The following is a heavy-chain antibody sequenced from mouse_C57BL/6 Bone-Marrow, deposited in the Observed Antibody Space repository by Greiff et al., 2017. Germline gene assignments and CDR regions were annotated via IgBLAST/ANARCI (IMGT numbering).Heavy chain of an antibody. Sequence: EVKLVESGGGLVQPGGSMKLSCVASGFTFSNYWMNWVRQSPEKGLEWVAQIRLKSDNYATHYAESVKGRFTISRDDSKSSVYLQMNNLRAEDTGIYYCTFIVTTVVATSDYWGQGTTLTVSS. CDR3: TFIVTTVVATSDY. V-gene: IGHV6-3*01. D-gene: IGHD1-1*01. CDR1: GFTFSNYW. CDR2: IRLKSDNYAT. J-gene: IGHJ2*01.